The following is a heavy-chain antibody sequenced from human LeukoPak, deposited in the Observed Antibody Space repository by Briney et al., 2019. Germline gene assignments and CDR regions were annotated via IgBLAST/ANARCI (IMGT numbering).Heavy chain of an antibody. CDR2: IYSGGST. Sequence: PGGSLRLSCAASGFTVSSNYMSWVRQAPGEGLEWVSVIYSGGSTYYADSVKGRFTISRDNSKNTLYLQMNSLRAEDTAVYYCARERRTGSTWKSYWGQGTLVTVSS. D-gene: IGHD3/OR15-3a*01. CDR1: GFTVSSNY. CDR3: ARERRTGSTWKSY. J-gene: IGHJ4*02. V-gene: IGHV3-53*01.